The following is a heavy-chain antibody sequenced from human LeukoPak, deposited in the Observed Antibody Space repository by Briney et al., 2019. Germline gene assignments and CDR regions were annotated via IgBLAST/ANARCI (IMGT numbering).Heavy chain of an antibody. CDR3: ARDGAVARRSMGY. J-gene: IGHJ4*02. D-gene: IGHD6-19*01. CDR2: INPSGGST. Sequence: VASVKVSCKASGYTFTSYYMHWVRQAPGQGLEWMGIINPSGGSTSYAQKFQERVTITRDMSTSTAYMELSSLRSEDTAVYYCARDGAVARRSMGYWGQGTLVTVSS. V-gene: IGHV1-46*01. CDR1: GYTFTSYY.